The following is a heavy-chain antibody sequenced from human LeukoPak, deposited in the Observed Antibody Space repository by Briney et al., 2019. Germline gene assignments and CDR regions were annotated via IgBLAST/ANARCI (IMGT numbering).Heavy chain of an antibody. CDR1: GFTFSSYG. D-gene: IGHD3-16*02. CDR3: AKDTDSITFGGVIVDSY. Sequence: GGSLRLSCAASGFTFSSYGMHWVRQAPGKGLEWVAFIRYDGSNKYYADSVKGRFTISRDNSKNTLYLQMNSLRAEDTAVYYCAKDTDSITFGGVIVDSYWGQGTLVTVSS. V-gene: IGHV3-30*02. J-gene: IGHJ4*02. CDR2: IRYDGSNK.